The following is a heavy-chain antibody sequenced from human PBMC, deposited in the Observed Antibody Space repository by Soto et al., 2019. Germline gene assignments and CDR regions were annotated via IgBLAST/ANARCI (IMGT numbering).Heavy chain of an antibody. Sequence: SETLSLTCTVSGGSVGSDYYYWSWIRQPPGKGLEWIGYIYYSGSTNYNPSLKSRVTISADTSKNKFSLRLNSVTAADTAVYYCARSLSTIGARLDYWGQGTLVTVSS. J-gene: IGHJ4*02. CDR2: IYYSGST. D-gene: IGHD6-6*01. V-gene: IGHV4-61*01. CDR3: ARSLSTIGARLDY. CDR1: GGSVGSDYYY.